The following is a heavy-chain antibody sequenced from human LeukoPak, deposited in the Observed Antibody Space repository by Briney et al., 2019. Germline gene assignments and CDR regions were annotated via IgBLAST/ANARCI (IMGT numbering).Heavy chain of an antibody. CDR3: ARGGSYYDSSGYYY. CDR1: GGTFSCYA. V-gene: IGHV1-69*13. D-gene: IGHD3-22*01. Sequence: SVKVSCKASGGTFSCYAISWVRQAPGQGLEWMGGIIPIFGTANYAQKFQGRVTITADESTSTAYMELSSLRSEDTAVYYCARGGSYYDSSGYYYWGQGTLVTVSS. J-gene: IGHJ4*02. CDR2: IIPIFGTA.